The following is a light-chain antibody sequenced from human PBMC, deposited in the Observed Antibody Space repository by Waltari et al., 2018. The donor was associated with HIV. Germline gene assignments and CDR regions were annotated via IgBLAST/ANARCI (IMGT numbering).Light chain of an antibody. CDR3: LQYNNWPPWK. V-gene: IGKV3-15*01. CDR2: GTS. CDR1: QTIGSN. J-gene: IGKJ1*01. Sequence: EIVMTQSPATLSVSPGERATLSCRASQTIGSNLAWYHQKPGQAPRLLIYGTSTRATGIPARFSGLGSGTEYTLTISSLQSEDFAVYYCLQYNNWPPWKFGQGTKVEIK.